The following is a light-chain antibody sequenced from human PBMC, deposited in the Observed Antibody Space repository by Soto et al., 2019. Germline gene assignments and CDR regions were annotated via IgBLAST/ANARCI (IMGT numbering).Light chain of an antibody. Sequence: EIVLTQSPGTLSLSPGERATLSCRASQSVSSSYLAWYQQKPGQAPRLLIYGASSRATGIPDTFSGSGSGTDFTLTISRLEPEDFAVYYCQQYGSSPMFGQGTKVDIK. V-gene: IGKV3-20*01. CDR3: QQYGSSPM. J-gene: IGKJ1*01. CDR1: QSVSSSY. CDR2: GAS.